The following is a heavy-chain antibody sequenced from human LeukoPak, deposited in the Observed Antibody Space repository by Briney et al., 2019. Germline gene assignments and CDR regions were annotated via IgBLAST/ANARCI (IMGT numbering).Heavy chain of an antibody. D-gene: IGHD1-26*01. CDR3: ARVGAGLFDY. J-gene: IGHJ4*02. Sequence: SETLSLTCTVSGGSISSYYWSWIRQPPGKGLEWIGYIYYSGNTNYNPSLTSRVTISIDTSKNQFSLKLTSVTAADTAVYYCARVGAGLFDYWGQGTLVTVSS. V-gene: IGHV4-59*08. CDR2: IYYSGNT. CDR1: GGSISSYY.